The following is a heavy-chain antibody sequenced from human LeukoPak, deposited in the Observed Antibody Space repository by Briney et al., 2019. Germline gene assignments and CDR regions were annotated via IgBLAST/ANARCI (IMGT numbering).Heavy chain of an antibody. V-gene: IGHV3-7*01. CDR3: ARNSGSTYYYYMDV. J-gene: IGHJ6*03. CDR1: GFTFSSYA. Sequence: GGSLRLSCAASGFTFSSYAMSWVRQAPGKGLEWVANIKQDGSEKYYVDSVKGRFTISRDNAKNSLYLQMNSLRAEDTAVYYCARNSGSTYYYYMDVWGKGTTVSVSS. D-gene: IGHD2/OR15-2a*01. CDR2: IKQDGSEK.